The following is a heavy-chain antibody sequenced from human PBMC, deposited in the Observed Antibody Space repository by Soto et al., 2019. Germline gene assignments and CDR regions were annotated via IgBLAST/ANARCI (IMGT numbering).Heavy chain of an antibody. Sequence: SETLSLTCTVSGGSISSGGYYWSWIRQHPGKGLEWIGYIYYSGSTYYNPSLKSRVTISVDTSKNQFSLKLSSVTAADTAVYYCARRKPNPLVSFDPWGQGTLVTVSS. J-gene: IGHJ5*02. CDR3: ARRKPNPLVSFDP. CDR2: IYYSGST. D-gene: IGHD2-8*02. CDR1: GGSISSGGYY. V-gene: IGHV4-31*03.